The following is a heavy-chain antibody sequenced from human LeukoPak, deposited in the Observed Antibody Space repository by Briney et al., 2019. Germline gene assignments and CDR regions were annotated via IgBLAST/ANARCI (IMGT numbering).Heavy chain of an antibody. CDR3: ARDRRYYGSGSSTHYYMDV. J-gene: IGHJ6*03. CDR1: GGSISSDTYF. CDR2: ISSTGRT. V-gene: IGHV4-61*10. Sequence: SETLSLTCTVSGGSISSDTYFWSWIRQPAGKGLEWIGRISSTGRTDYNPSLTSRVTISVDTSKNQFSLKLSSVTAADTAVYYCARDRRYYGSGSSTHYYMDVWGKGTTVTVSS. D-gene: IGHD3-10*01.